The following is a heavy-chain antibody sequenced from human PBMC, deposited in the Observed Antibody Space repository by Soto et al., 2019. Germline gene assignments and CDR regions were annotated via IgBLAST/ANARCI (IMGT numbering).Heavy chain of an antibody. CDR1: GFTFSGSW. CDR3: ARGIFGSGTANDY. CDR2: INGDGSGT. V-gene: IGHV3-74*01. J-gene: IGHJ4*02. D-gene: IGHD3-10*01. Sequence: EVQLVESGGGLVQPGGSLRLSCAASGFTFSGSWMHWVRQAPGKGLVWVSRINGDGSGTSYADFVKGRFTISRDNAKNMVLLQMNGLRAVDTAVYYCARGIFGSGTANDYWGQGTLVTVSS.